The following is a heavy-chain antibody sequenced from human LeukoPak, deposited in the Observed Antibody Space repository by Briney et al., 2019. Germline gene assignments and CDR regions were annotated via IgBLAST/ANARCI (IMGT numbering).Heavy chain of an antibody. CDR2: ISGSGGST. CDR1: GFTFSSYA. D-gene: IGHD6-19*01. J-gene: IGHJ6*03. CDR3: AKFTFPLVAEYYYYYMDV. Sequence: PGGSLRLSCAASGFTFSSYAMSWVRQAPGKGLEWVSAISGSGGSTYYADSVKGRFTISRDNSKNTLYLQMNSLRAEDTAVYYCAKFTFPLVAEYYYYYMDVWGKGTTVTVSS. V-gene: IGHV3-23*01.